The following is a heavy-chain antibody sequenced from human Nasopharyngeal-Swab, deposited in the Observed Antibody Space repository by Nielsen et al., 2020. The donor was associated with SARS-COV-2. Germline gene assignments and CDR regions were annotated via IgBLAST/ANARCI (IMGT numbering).Heavy chain of an antibody. CDR1: GFTLSSYS. CDR2: ISSSSSTI. Sequence: GESLKISCAASGFTLSSYSMNWVRQVPGKGLEWVSYISSSSSTIYYADSVKGRFTISRDNAKNSLYLQMNSLRAEDTAVYYCARVGYGGNLDAFDIWGQGTMVTVSS. CDR3: ARVGYGGNLDAFDI. J-gene: IGHJ3*02. V-gene: IGHV3-48*01. D-gene: IGHD4-23*01.